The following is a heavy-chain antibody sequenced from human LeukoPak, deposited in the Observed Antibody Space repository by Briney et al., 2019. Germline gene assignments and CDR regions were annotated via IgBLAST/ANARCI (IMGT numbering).Heavy chain of an antibody. Sequence: GGSLRLSCAASGFTFSSYAMSWVRQAPGKGLEWVSAISGSGGSTYYADSVKGRFTISRDNSKNTLYLQMNNLRAEDTALYYCAREPFYTGIVGATRGYYFDYWGQGTLVTVSS. V-gene: IGHV3-23*01. CDR3: AREPFYTGIVGATRGYYFDY. CDR1: GFTFSSYA. D-gene: IGHD1-26*01. CDR2: ISGSGGST. J-gene: IGHJ4*02.